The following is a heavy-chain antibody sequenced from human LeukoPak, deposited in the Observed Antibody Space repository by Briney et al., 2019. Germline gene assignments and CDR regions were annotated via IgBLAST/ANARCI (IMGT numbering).Heavy chain of an antibody. D-gene: IGHD5-24*01. CDR2: INPNSGGT. J-gene: IGHJ4*02. CDR1: GYTFTGYY. CDR3: ARDRESIQLFDY. Sequence: ASVKVSCKASGYTFTGYYMHWVRPAPGQGLEWMGWINPNSGGTNYAQKFQGRVTMTRDTSISTAYMELSRLRSDDTAVYYCARDRESIQLFDYWGQGTLVTVSS. V-gene: IGHV1-2*02.